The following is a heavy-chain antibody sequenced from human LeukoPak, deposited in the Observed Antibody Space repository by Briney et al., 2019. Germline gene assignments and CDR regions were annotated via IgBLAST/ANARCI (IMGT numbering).Heavy chain of an antibody. CDR2: IIPIFGTA. J-gene: IGHJ4*02. D-gene: IGHD5-18*01. CDR3: ARVADTAMEYYFDY. Sequence: ASVKVSCKASRGTFSSYAISWVRQAPGQGLEWMGRIIPIFGTANYAQKFQGRVTITTDESTSTAYMELSSLRSEDTAVYYCARVADTAMEYYFDYWGQGTPVTVSS. CDR1: RGTFSSYA. V-gene: IGHV1-69*05.